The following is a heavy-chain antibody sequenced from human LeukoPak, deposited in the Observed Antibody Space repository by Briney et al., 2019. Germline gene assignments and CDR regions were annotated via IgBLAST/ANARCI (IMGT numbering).Heavy chain of an antibody. Sequence: PGGSLRLSCAASGFTFSSYGMHWVRQAPGKGLEWVAVIWYDGSNKYYADSVKGRFTISRDNSKNTLYLQMNSLRAVDTAVYYCAKVRYYYGSGSDYDGFDIWGQGTMVTVSS. CDR1: GFTFSSYG. D-gene: IGHD3-10*01. J-gene: IGHJ3*02. CDR3: AKVRYYYGSGSDYDGFDI. CDR2: IWYDGSNK. V-gene: IGHV3-33*06.